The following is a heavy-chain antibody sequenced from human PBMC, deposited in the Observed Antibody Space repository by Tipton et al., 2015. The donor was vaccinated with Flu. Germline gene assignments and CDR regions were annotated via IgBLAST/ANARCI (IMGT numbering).Heavy chain of an antibody. CDR1: GFTVGDNY. D-gene: IGHD4-17*01. V-gene: IGHV3-66*01. CDR3: ARDSDTVTISSHYYYGMDV. J-gene: IGHJ6*02. Sequence: QLVQSGGGLVQPGGSLRLSCAASGFTVGDNYMTWVRQAPGKGLEWVSVIYSGGSTFYSDSVKGRFTISRDSSKNTLYLQMNSRRADDTAVYYWARDSDTVTISSHYYYGMDVWGQGTPVTVAS. CDR2: IYSGGST.